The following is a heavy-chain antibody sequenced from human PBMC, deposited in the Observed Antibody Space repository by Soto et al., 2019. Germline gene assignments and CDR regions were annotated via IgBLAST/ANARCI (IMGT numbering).Heavy chain of an antibody. CDR3: ATTYYYDSSGYPRKDAFDI. V-gene: IGHV4-59*12. Sequence: PSETLSLTCTVSGGSISSYYWSWIRQPPGKGLEWIGYIYYSGSTNYNPSLKSRVTISVDTAKNQVSLKLSSVTAADTAVYYCATTYYYDSSGYPRKDAFDIWGQGTMVTVSS. D-gene: IGHD3-22*01. J-gene: IGHJ3*02. CDR2: IYYSGST. CDR1: GGSISSYY.